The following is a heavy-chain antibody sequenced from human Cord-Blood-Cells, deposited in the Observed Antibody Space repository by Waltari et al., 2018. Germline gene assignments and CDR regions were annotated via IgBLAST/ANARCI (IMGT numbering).Heavy chain of an antibody. J-gene: IGHJ6*03. Sequence: QVQLVQSGAEVKKPGASVKVSCKAPGYTFPSYAMNWVRPAPGQRLEWMGWINAGNGNTKYSQKFQGRVTITRDTSASTAYMELSSLRSEDTAVYYCARDGLSGGSGSYYYYYYMDVGGKGTTVTVSS. V-gene: IGHV1-3*01. CDR3: ARDGLSGGSGSYYYYYYMDV. CDR2: INAGNGNT. D-gene: IGHD3-10*01. CDR1: GYTFPSYA.